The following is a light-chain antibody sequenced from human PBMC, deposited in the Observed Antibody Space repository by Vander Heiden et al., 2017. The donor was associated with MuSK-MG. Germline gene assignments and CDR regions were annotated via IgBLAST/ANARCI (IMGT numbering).Light chain of an antibody. CDR3: QQYDTWPRT. CDR1: QSVGTN. J-gene: IGKJ1*01. CDR2: GAS. Sequence: EIVMTQSPATLSVSPGERATLTCRASQSVGTNLVWYQQKPGQAPRLLMYGASGRAIGIPARFSGSGSGTEFTLTINSLQSEDVAVYYCQQYDTWPRTFGQGTKVEIE. V-gene: IGKV3-15*01.